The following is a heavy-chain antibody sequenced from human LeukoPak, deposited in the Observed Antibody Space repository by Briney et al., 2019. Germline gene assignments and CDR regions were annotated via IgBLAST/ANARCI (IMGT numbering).Heavy chain of an antibody. D-gene: IGHD4-17*01. CDR2: FDPEDGET. CDR1: GYTLTELS. Sequence: ASVKVSCKVSGYTLTELSMHWVRRAPGKGLEWMGGFDPEDGETIYAQKFQGRVTMTEDTSTDTAYMELSSLRSEDTAVYYCALSNHDYGDYGSNYWGQGTLVTVSS. V-gene: IGHV1-24*01. J-gene: IGHJ4*02. CDR3: ALSNHDYGDYGSNY.